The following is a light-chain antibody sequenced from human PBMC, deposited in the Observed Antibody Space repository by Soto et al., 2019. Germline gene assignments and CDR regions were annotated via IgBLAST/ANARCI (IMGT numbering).Light chain of an antibody. Sequence: EIVLTQSPATLSLSPGERATLSCRASQSVSSYLAWYQQKPGQAPRLLIYDASNRATGIPARFSGSGSGTDFTLTISSLEPEDFAVYYCQQRSNWRLGFCGGSKVEIK. CDR3: QQRSNWRLG. J-gene: IGKJ4*01. CDR1: QSVSSY. V-gene: IGKV3-11*01. CDR2: DAS.